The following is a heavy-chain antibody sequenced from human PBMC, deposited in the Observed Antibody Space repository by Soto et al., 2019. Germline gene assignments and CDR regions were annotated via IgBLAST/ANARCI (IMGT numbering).Heavy chain of an antibody. CDR2: IYYRGST. Sequence: SETLSLTCTVSGGSISSYYWSWIRQPPGKGLEWIGYIYYRGSTNYNPSLKSRVTMSVDTSKNQFSLKLSSVTAADTAVFYCARGPSSGWHYFDYWGQGTLVTVSS. CDR3: ARGPSSGWHYFDY. D-gene: IGHD6-19*01. CDR1: GGSISSYY. V-gene: IGHV4-59*01. J-gene: IGHJ4*02.